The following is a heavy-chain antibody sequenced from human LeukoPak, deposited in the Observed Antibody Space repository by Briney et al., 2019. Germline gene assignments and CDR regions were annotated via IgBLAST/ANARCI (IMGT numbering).Heavy chain of an antibody. CDR1: GGSISSGSYY. V-gene: IGHV4-61*02. Sequence: SQTLSLTCTVSGGSISSGSYYWSWIRQPAGKGLEWIGRIYTSGSTNYNPSLKSRVTISVDTSKNQFSLKLSSVTAADTAVYYCARHRRGAVGWYLARDAFDIWGQGTMVTVSS. J-gene: IGHJ3*02. D-gene: IGHD2-15*01. CDR3: ARHRRGAVGWYLARDAFDI. CDR2: IYTSGST.